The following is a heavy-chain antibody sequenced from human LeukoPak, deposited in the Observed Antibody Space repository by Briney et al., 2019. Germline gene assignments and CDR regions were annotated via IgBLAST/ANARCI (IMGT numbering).Heavy chain of an antibody. CDR1: GGTFSSYA. CDR3: ASRDAPSRLYYYYYGMDV. CDR2: IIPIFGTA. D-gene: IGHD2-21*01. J-gene: IGHJ6*02. V-gene: IGHV1-69*13. Sequence: SVKVSCKASGGTFSSYAISWVRQAPGQGLEWMGGIIPIFGTANYAQKFQGRVTITADESTSTAYMELSSLRSEDTAVYYCASRDAPSRLYYYYYGMDVWGQGTTVTVSS.